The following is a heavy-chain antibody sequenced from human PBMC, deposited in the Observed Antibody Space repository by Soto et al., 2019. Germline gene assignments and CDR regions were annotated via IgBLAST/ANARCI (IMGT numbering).Heavy chain of an antibody. CDR1: GFSLSNARMG. D-gene: IGHD2-15*01. J-gene: IGHJ4*02. Sequence: QVTLKESGPVLVKPTEPLTLTCTVSGFSLSNARMGVSWIRQPPGKALEWLAHIFSNDEKSYSTSLKSRLTISKDTSKSQVVLTMTNMDPVDTATYYCARRPRAVAATPSFDYWGQGTLVTVSS. V-gene: IGHV2-26*01. CDR3: ARRPRAVAATPSFDY. CDR2: IFSNDEK.